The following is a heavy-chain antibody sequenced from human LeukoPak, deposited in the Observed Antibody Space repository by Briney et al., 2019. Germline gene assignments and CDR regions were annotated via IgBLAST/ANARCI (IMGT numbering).Heavy chain of an antibody. J-gene: IGHJ4*02. V-gene: IGHV4-39*01. CDR2: IYYSGST. Sequence: SETLSLTCTVSGGSISSSSYYWGWIRQPPGKGLEWIGSIYYSGSTYYNPSLKSRVTISVDTSKNQFSLKLSSVTAADTAVYYCARGGGITIFGVVPTLYYFDYWGQGTLVTVSS. D-gene: IGHD3-3*01. CDR3: ARGGGITIFGVVPTLYYFDY. CDR1: GGSISSSSYY.